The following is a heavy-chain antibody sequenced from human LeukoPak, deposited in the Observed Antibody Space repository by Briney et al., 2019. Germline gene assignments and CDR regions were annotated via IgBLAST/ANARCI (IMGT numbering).Heavy chain of an antibody. V-gene: IGHV3-21*01. CDR3: ARDRWYSSSWPYAFDI. CDR1: GFTFSSYS. D-gene: IGHD6-13*01. Sequence: PGGSLRLSCAASGFTFSSYSMNWVRQAPGKGLEWVSSISSSSSYIYYADSVKGRFTISRDNAKNSLYLQMNSLGAEDTAVYYCARDRWYSSSWPYAFDIWGQGTMVTVSS. CDR2: ISSSSSYI. J-gene: IGHJ3*02.